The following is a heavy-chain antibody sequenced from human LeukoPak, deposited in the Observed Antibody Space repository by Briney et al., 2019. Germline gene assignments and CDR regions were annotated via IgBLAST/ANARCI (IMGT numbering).Heavy chain of an antibody. CDR3: ARDRMDTGTYFDY. J-gene: IGHJ4*02. CDR2: ISTYDGNT. V-gene: IGHV1-18*01. CDR1: GYTFTTYG. Sequence: ASVKVSCKSSGYTFTTYGITWVRQAPGQGLEWMGWISTYDGNTNYAQKLQGRVTMTTDTSTSTAYMELRSLRSDDTAMYYCARDRMDTGTYFDYWGQGTLVTVSS. D-gene: IGHD5-18*01.